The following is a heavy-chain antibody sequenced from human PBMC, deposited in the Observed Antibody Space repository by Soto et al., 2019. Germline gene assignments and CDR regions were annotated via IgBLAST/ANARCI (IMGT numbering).Heavy chain of an antibody. V-gene: IGHV3-21*01. Sequence: GVSLRLSCAASGFTFSSYSMNWVRQAPGKGLEWVSSISSSSSYIYYADSVKGRFTISRDNAKNSLYLQMNSLRAEDTAVYYCARSNRDAFDIWGQGTMVTVSS. CDR1: GFTFSSYS. CDR2: ISSSSSYI. CDR3: ARSNRDAFDI. J-gene: IGHJ3*02.